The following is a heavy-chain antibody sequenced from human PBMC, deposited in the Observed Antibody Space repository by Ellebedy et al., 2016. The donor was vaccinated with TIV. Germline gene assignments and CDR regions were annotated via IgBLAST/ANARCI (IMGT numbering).Heavy chain of an antibody. CDR3: ATLDTTYSYSGMDV. CDR2: VIPIFERV. V-gene: IGHV1-69*13. Sequence: SVKVSXXASGGYFSGSVFSWVRQAPGQGLEWMGGVIPIFERVNYAQKFQGRVTISADESTTTAYMELSSLTSDDTAIYYCATLDTTYSYSGMDVWGPGTTVTVSS. J-gene: IGHJ6*02. CDR1: GGYFSGSV. D-gene: IGHD1-1*01.